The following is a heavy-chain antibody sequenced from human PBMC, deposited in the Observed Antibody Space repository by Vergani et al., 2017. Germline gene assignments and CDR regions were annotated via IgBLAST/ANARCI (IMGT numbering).Heavy chain of an antibody. CDR2: INHSGST. D-gene: IGHD6-19*01. CDR1: GGSFSGYY. J-gene: IGHJ4*02. V-gene: IGHV4-34*01. CDR3: ARRSIAVAGSRFDY. Sequence: QVQLQQWGAGLLKPSETLSLTCAVYGGSFSGYYWSWIRQPPGKGLEWIGEINHSGSTNYNPSLKSRVTISVDTSKNQFSLTLSSVTAADTAVYYCARRSIAVAGSRFDYWGQGTLVTVSS.